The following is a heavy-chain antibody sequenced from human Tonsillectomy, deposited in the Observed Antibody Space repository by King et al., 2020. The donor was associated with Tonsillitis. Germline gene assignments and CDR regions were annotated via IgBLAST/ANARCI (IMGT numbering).Heavy chain of an antibody. CDR3: AKDKVAAGEKIFDY. Sequence: VQLVESGGGVVQPGRSLRLSCAASGFTFSSYGMHWVRQAPGKGLEWVAVISYDGSNKYYADSVKGRFTISRDNSKNTLYLQMNSLGAEDTAVYYCAKDKVAAGEKIFDYWGQGTLVTVSS. V-gene: IGHV3-30*18. D-gene: IGHD6-13*01. CDR2: ISYDGSNK. J-gene: IGHJ4*02. CDR1: GFTFSSYG.